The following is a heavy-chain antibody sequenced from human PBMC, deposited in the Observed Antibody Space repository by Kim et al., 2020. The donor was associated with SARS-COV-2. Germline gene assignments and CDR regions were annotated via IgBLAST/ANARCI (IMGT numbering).Heavy chain of an antibody. CDR3: AKEGHLGVMYFDY. J-gene: IGHJ4*02. V-gene: IGHV3-23*01. Sequence: YADSGKGRFTISRDNSKNTLYLQMNSLRAEDTAVYYCAKEGHLGVMYFDYWGQGTLVTVSS. D-gene: IGHD3-16*01.